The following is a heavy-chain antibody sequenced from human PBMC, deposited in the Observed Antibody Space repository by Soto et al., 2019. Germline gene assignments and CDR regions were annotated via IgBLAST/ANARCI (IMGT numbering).Heavy chain of an antibody. CDR2: IYYSGST. CDR3: SRAGEGYYDILTGYTTPLAFDY. D-gene: IGHD3-9*01. Sequence: SETLSLTCTVSGGSISSYYWSWIRQPPGKGLEWIGYIYYSGSTNYNPSLKSRVTISVDTFKNQFSLKLSSVTAADTAVFYCSRAGEGYYDILTGYTTPLAFDYWGQGTLVTVSS. J-gene: IGHJ4*02. CDR1: GGSISSYY. V-gene: IGHV4-59*01.